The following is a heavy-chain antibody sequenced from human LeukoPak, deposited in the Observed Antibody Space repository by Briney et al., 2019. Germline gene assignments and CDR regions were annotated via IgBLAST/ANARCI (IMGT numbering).Heavy chain of an antibody. V-gene: IGHV6-1*01. CDR1: GDSVSSNNAA. D-gene: IGHD6-19*01. Sequence: SQTLSLTCAISGDSVSSNNAAWNWIRQSPSRGLEWLGRTYYRSTWYNDYAVSVKSRITINPDTSKNQFSLQLKSVTPEDTALYYCARAGAVAGDLDYWGQGTLVTVSS. CDR3: ARAGAVAGDLDY. CDR2: TYYRSTWYN. J-gene: IGHJ4*02.